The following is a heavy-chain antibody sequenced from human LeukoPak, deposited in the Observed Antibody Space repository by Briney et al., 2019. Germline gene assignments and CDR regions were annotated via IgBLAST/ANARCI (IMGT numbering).Heavy chain of an antibody. CDR3: ARTGIPSPLDD. D-gene: IGHD6-13*01. CDR2: INHSGST. V-gene: IGHV4-34*01. Sequence: SETLSLTCAVYGGSFSGYYWSWIRQPPGKGLEWIGEINHSGSTNFNPSLKSRVTISVDTSKNQFSLKLSSVTAADTAVYYCARTGIPSPLDDWGQGTLVTVSS. CDR1: GGSFSGYY. J-gene: IGHJ4*02.